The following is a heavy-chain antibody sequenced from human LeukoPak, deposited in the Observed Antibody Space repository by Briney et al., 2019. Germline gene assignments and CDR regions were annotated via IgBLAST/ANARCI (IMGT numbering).Heavy chain of an antibody. D-gene: IGHD1-1*01. CDR3: ARDVGSTTDWFDP. V-gene: IGHV4-30-4*01. J-gene: IGHJ5*02. Sequence: SETLSLTCTVSGGSISSGDYYWGWIRQPPGKGLEWIGYIYYSGSTYYNPSLKSRVTISVDTSKNQFSLKLSSVTAADTAVYYCARDVGSTTDWFDPWGQGTLVTVSS. CDR2: IYYSGST. CDR1: GGSISSGDYY.